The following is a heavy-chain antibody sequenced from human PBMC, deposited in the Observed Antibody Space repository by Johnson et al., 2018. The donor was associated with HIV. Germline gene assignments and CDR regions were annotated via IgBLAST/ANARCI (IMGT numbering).Heavy chain of an antibody. CDR1: GFTFSDYY. CDR2: ISSRGSTI. V-gene: IGHV3-11*04. CDR3: AKSIAARIVGYSFDS. Sequence: QVPLVESGGGLVQPGGSLRLSCAASGFTFSDYYMSWIRQAPGQGLEWVSYISSRGSTIYYADSVKGRLTISRDNAKNSLYLQLNSLRAEETAVYYCAKSIAARIVGYSFDSWGQGRMVTVSS. D-gene: IGHD6-6*01. J-gene: IGHJ3*02.